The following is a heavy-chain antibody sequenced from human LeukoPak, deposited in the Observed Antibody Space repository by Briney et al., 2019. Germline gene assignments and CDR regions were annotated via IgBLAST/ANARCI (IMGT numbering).Heavy chain of an antibody. CDR2: ISSSSSYI. CDR1: GFTFSSYS. D-gene: IGHD2-2*01. J-gene: IGHJ5*02. Sequence: GGSLRLSCAASGFTFSSYSMNWARQAPGKGLEWVSSISSSSSYIYYADSVKGRFTISRDNAKNSLYLQMNSLRAEDTAVYYCARTGREYQLLWWFDPWGQGTLVTVSS. V-gene: IGHV3-21*01. CDR3: ARTGREYQLLWWFDP.